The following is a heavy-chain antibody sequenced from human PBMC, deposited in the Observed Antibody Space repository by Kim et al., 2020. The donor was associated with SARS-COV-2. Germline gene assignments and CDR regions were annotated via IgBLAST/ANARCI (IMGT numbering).Heavy chain of an antibody. Sequence: SETLSLTCAVYGGSFSGYYWSWIRQPPGKGLEWIGEINHSGSTNYNPSLKSRVTISVDTSKNQFSLKLSSVTAADTAVYYCASSGGDIVVVPAAIGGYYGMDVWGQGTTVTVSS. V-gene: IGHV4-34*01. J-gene: IGHJ6*02. CDR2: INHSGST. CDR3: ASSGGDIVVVPAAIGGYYGMDV. CDR1: GGSFSGYY. D-gene: IGHD2-2*02.